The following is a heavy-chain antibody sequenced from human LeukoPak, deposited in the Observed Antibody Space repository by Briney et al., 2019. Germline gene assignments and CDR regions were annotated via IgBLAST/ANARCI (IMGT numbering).Heavy chain of an antibody. D-gene: IGHD5/OR15-5a*01. V-gene: IGHV4-34*01. CDR1: GGSFSGYY. J-gene: IGHJ4*02. CDR2: INHSGST. Sequence: SETLSLTCAVYGGSFSGYYWSWIRQPPGKGLEWIGEINHSGSTNYNPSLKSRVTISVDTSKNQFSLRLSSVTAADTAVYYCARLTSLVAPLDYWGQGTLVTVSS. CDR3: ARLTSLVAPLDY.